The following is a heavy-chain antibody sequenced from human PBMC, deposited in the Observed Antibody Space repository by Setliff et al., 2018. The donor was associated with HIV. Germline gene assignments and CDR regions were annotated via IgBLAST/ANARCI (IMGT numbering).Heavy chain of an antibody. J-gene: IGHJ4*02. D-gene: IGHD3-3*01. CDR3: ARDSLPPPQQYYDFWSGLDY. CDR2: IIPIFGTS. CDR1: GGTFSGYA. Sequence: ASVKVSCKASGGTFSGYAISWVRQAPGQGLEWMGRIIPIFGTSNHAQKFQGRLTITADKSTNTAYMELRSLRSEDTAVYYCARDSLPPPQQYYDFWSGLDYWGQGTLVTVSS. V-gene: IGHV1-69*06.